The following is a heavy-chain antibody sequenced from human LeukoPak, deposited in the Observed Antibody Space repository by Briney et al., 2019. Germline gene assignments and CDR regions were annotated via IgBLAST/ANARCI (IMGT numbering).Heavy chain of an antibody. J-gene: IGHJ3*02. CDR3: ARGGRITMSENAFDI. Sequence: SETLSLTCAVSGGSISSGGYSWSWIRQPPGKGLEWIGYIYHSGSTYYNPSLESRVTISADRSKNQFSLKLSSVTAADTAVYYCARGGRITMSENAFDIWGQGTMVTVSS. D-gene: IGHD3-22*01. V-gene: IGHV4-30-2*01. CDR1: GGSISSGGYS. CDR2: IYHSGST.